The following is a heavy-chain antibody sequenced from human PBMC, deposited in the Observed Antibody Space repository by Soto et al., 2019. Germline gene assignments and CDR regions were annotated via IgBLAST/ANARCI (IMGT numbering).Heavy chain of an antibody. J-gene: IGHJ6*02. D-gene: IGHD2-21*01. V-gene: IGHV3-7*03. Sequence: FLRLSCAASAFTFSSYWMTWVSQAPGKGLEWVASINQDGSEERYVDSVKGRFTISRDNAKNSLFLQMNSLRAEDTAVYYCTRDSHSVASLDVWGPGPKVTVYS. CDR3: TRDSHSVASLDV. CDR1: AFTFSSYW. CDR2: INQDGSEE.